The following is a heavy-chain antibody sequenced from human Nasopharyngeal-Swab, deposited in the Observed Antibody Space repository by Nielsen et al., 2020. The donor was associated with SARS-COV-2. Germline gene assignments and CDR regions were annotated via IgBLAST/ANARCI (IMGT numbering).Heavy chain of an antibody. CDR2: INSDGSST. Sequence: GESLKISCAASGLTFSGHWMHWVRQAPGRGLVWVSRINSDGSSTSYADSVKGRFTISRDNAKNTLYLQMNSLRAEDTAVYYCARGGGHYYYYYGMDVWGQGTTVTVSS. CDR3: ARGGGHYYYYYGMDV. J-gene: IGHJ6*02. CDR1: GLTFSGHW. V-gene: IGHV3-74*01.